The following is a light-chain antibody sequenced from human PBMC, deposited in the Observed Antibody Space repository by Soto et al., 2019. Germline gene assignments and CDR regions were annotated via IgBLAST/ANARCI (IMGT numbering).Light chain of an antibody. J-gene: IGKJ1*01. CDR3: QQYYSYPWT. CDR2: AAS. CDR1: QGISSY. Sequence: AIRMTQSPSSFSASTGDRVTITCRASQGISSYLAWYQQNPGKAPKLLIDAASTLQSGVPSRFSGRGSGTDFTLTSSCLQSEDFATYYCQQYYSYPWTFGQGTKVDIK. V-gene: IGKV1-8*01.